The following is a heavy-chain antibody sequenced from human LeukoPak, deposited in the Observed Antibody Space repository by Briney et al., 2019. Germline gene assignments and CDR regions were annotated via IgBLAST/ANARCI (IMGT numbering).Heavy chain of an antibody. V-gene: IGHV4-61*02. Sequence: SETLSLTCTVSGDSISSGDYYWSWIRQPAGKGLEWIGRISSSGSTNYNPSLKSRVTISVDTPKNQFSLKLSSVTAADTAVYYCARDSRSDSSTSLDDYWGQGTLVTVSS. CDR1: GDSISSGDYY. CDR3: ARDSRSDSSTSLDDY. D-gene: IGHD6-6*01. J-gene: IGHJ4*02. CDR2: ISSSGST.